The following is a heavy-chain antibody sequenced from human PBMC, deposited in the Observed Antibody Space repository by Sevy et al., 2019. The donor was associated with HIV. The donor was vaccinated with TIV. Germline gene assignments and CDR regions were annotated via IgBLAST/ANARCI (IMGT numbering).Heavy chain of an antibody. J-gene: IGHJ5*02. V-gene: IGHV3-74*01. CDR3: TRVRAAITTGWANWLDP. D-gene: IGHD3-22*01. CDR1: GFTFRNYW. CDR2: INSDGSST. Sequence: GGSLRLSCAASGFTFRNYWMHWVRQAPGKGLVWVSRINSDGSSTSYADSVKGRFTISRDNAKNTLYLQMNSLRAEDTALYYCTRVRAAITTGWANWLDPWGQGTLVTVSS.